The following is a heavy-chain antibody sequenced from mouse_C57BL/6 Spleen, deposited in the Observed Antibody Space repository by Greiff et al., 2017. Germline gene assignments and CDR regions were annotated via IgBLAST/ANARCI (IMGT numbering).Heavy chain of an antibody. V-gene: IGHV1-53*01. CDR3: ERGKLYYDYEGFFDY. D-gene: IGHD2-4*01. J-gene: IGHJ2*01. CDR2: INPSNGGT. Sequence: QVQLQQPGTELVKPGASVKLSCKASGYTFTSYWMHWVKQRPGQGLEWIGNINPSNGGTNYNEKFKSKATLTVDKSSSTAYMQLSSLTSEDSAVYYGERGKLYYDYEGFFDYWGQGTTLTVSS. CDR1: GYTFTSYW.